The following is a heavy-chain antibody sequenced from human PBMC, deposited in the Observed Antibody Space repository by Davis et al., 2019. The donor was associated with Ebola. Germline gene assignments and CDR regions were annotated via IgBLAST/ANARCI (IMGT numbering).Heavy chain of an antibody. CDR1: GLTLINYA. D-gene: IGHD5-12*01. CDR3: ATKGDIVVTGRSAYDY. Sequence: PGGSLRLSCTASGLTLINYAMTWVRQAPGKGLEWVSSISGESGSSYYADSVRGRFTISRDNSKNTLYLQMNSLRADDTAVYYCATKGDIVVTGRSAYDYWGQGTLVTVSS. V-gene: IGHV3-23*01. CDR2: ISGESGSS. J-gene: IGHJ4*02.